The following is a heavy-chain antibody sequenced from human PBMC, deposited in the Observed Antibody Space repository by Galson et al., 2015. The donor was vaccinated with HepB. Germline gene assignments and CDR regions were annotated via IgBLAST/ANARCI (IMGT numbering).Heavy chain of an antibody. CDR1: GYTFTSYA. J-gene: IGHJ4*02. V-gene: IGHV1-3*01. CDR3: ARARYCSSTSCYEGSYYFDY. D-gene: IGHD2-2*01. Sequence: SVKVSCKASGYTFTSYAMHWVRQAPGQRLEWMGWINAGDGNTKYSQKFQGRVTITRDTSASTAYMELSSLRSEDTAVYYCARARYCSSTSCYEGSYYFDYWGQGTLVTVSS. CDR2: INAGDGNT.